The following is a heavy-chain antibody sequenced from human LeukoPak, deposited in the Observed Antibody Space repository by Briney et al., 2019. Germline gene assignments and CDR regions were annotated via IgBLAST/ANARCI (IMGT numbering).Heavy chain of an antibody. V-gene: IGHV3-23*01. CDR1: GFTFSSYS. Sequence: GGSLRLSCSASGFTFSSYSMNWVRQAPGKGLGWVSAISGSGGSTYYADSVKGRFTISRDNSKNTLYLQMNSLRAEDTAVYYCAKDQPGNFDYWGQGTLVTVSS. D-gene: IGHD1-14*01. J-gene: IGHJ4*02. CDR3: AKDQPGNFDY. CDR2: ISGSGGST.